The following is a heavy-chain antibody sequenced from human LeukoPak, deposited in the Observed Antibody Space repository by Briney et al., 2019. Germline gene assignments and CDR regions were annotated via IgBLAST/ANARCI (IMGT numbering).Heavy chain of an antibody. Sequence: GGSLRLSCAASGFTFDDYGMSWVRHAPGEGLEWVSGINWNGGSTGYADSVKGRFTISRDNSKNTLYLQMNSLRAEDTAVYYCARDDGSYYGFDYWGQGTLVTVSS. CDR1: GFTFDDYG. CDR3: ARDDGSYYGFDY. D-gene: IGHD1-26*01. CDR2: INWNGGST. V-gene: IGHV3-20*04. J-gene: IGHJ4*02.